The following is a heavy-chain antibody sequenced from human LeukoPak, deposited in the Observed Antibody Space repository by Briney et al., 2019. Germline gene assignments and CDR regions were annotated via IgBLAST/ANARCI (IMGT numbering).Heavy chain of an antibody. J-gene: IGHJ4*02. CDR1: GFSVSSDY. CDR2: IYSGGTT. CDR3: ARGPYGSGIYSVY. V-gene: IGHV3-53*01. D-gene: IGHD3-10*01. Sequence: GGSLRLSCAASGFSVSSDYMSWVRQAPGKGLEWVSVIYSGGTTYYGASVKGRFSISRDNSKNTVYLQMNSLRAEDTAVYYCARGPYGSGIYSVYWGQGTLVTVSS.